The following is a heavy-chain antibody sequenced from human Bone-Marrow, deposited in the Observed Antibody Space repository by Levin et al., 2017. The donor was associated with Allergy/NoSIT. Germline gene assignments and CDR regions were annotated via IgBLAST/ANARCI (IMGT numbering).Heavy chain of an antibody. J-gene: IGHJ4*02. Sequence: LSLTCAASGFTFRDFGIHWVRQAPVKGLEWVAVIWYDGSNKYYTDSVKGRFTISRDNSKNTLYLQMDSLRAEDTAVYYCARDRYSAVAGIDWTHPLDYWGQGTLVTVSS. CDR3: ARDRYSAVAGIDWTHPLDY. CDR2: IWYDGSNK. D-gene: IGHD6-19*01. CDR1: GFTFRDFG. V-gene: IGHV3-33*01.